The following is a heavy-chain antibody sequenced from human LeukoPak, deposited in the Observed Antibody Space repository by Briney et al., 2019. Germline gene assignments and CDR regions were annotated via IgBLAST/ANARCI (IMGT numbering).Heavy chain of an antibody. CDR1: GFTFSSYW. J-gene: IGHJ4*02. Sequence: GGSLRLSCAASGFTFSSYWMHWVRQGPGKGLVWVSRITGDGTNINYADSVKGRFTISRDNAKNTLYLQMNSLRAEDTAVYYCATDRYGDFPPLDYWGQGTLVTVSS. CDR3: ATDRYGDFPPLDY. D-gene: IGHD4-17*01. V-gene: IGHV3-74*01. CDR2: ITGDGTNI.